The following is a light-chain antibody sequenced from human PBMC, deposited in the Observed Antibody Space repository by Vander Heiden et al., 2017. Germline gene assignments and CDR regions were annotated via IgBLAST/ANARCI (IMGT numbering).Light chain of an antibody. Sequence: SFLLTPAPSLPVAPGQTPRITCGGHNIGRLSVHCFQHNAGQAPLMVVYNDVFRPAGIPERFSGSNSGKMATLSISRVEAEDEADYYCQVWDRPSDQWVFGGGTKLTVL. CDR2: NDV. CDR1: NIGRLS. CDR3: QVWDRPSDQWV. J-gene: IGLJ3*02. V-gene: IGLV3-21*02.